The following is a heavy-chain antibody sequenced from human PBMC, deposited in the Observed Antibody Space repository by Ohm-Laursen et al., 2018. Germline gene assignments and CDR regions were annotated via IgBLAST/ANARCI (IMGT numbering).Heavy chain of an antibody. Sequence: TLSLTCTVSGGSIDTGDYYWNIIRQHPGKGLVWIGNIFYSGSTYYNPSLRSLVSMSVDTSKNQFSLKLTSVTATDTAVYYCARHNPNWNFDYWGQGTLVTVSS. V-gene: IGHV4-31*01. CDR2: IFYSGST. J-gene: IGHJ4*02. CDR1: GGSIDTGDYY. D-gene: IGHD1-1*01. CDR3: ARHNPNWNFDY.